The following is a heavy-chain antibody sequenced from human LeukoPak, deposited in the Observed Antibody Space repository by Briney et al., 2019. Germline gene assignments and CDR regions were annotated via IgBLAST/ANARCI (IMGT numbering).Heavy chain of an antibody. CDR1: GITFRRYG. V-gene: IGHV3-23*01. D-gene: IGHD6-19*01. Sequence: GGSLRLSCVASGITFRRYGMSWVRQAPGKGLEWVSAISGSGGSTYYADSVKGRFTISRDNSKNTLYLQMNSLRAEDTAVYYCAKDYLRYSSGWYDFDYWGQGTLVTVSS. J-gene: IGHJ4*02. CDR3: AKDYLRYSSGWYDFDY. CDR2: ISGSGGST.